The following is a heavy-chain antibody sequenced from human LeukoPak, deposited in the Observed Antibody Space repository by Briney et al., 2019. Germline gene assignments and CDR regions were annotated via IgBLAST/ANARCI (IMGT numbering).Heavy chain of an antibody. V-gene: IGHV3-23*01. D-gene: IGHD4-17*01. CDR2: ITGGGIGT. J-gene: IGHJ3*01. Sequence: GGSLRLSCAASGLTFRNYAMTWVRQAPGKGLEWVSSITGGGIGTSYADSLKGRFTVYRDNSKNTLYLQMKSLRAGDTAVYYCAKDPDGDYVGAFDSWGQGTSVTVSS. CDR1: GLTFRNYA. CDR3: AKDPDGDYVGAFDS.